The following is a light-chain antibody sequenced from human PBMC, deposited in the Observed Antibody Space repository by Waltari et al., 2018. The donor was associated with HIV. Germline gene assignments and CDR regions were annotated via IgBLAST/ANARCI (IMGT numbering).Light chain of an antibody. CDR1: QSVGGNS. V-gene: IGKV3-20*01. Sequence: EIVLTQSPRLLSLSPGERTTLSCRASQSVGGNSLAWFQQKVGQPPRLLIYSASNRAADVPDRFIASGSGRDFSLIISRLEPEDFAIYYCQQYGESPVTFGQGTKVEL. CDR2: SAS. CDR3: QQYGESPVT. J-gene: IGKJ1*01.